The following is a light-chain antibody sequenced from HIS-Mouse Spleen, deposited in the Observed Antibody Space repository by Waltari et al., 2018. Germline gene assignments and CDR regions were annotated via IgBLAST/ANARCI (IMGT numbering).Light chain of an antibody. J-gene: IGLJ2*01. Sequence: SYELPQPPSVSVSLAQTAPITCSVDSLPNKYAYWYQQKSGQAPVLVIYEDSKRPPGIPERFSGSSSGTMATLTISGAQVEDEADYYCYSTDSSGNHRVFGGGTKLTVL. V-gene: IGLV3-10*01. CDR1: SLPNKY. CDR3: YSTDSSGNHRV. CDR2: EDS.